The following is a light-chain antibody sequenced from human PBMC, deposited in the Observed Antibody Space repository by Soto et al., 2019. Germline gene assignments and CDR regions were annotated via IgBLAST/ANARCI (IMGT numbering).Light chain of an antibody. J-gene: IGKJ2*01. CDR3: QQSNT. Sequence: DIQMTQSPSTLSASVGDRVTITCRASQSISSWLAWYQQKPGKAPKLLIYKASSLESGVPSRFSGSGSRTEFTLTISSLQPDDFATYYCQQSNTFGQGTKLEIK. CDR2: KAS. V-gene: IGKV1-5*03. CDR1: QSISSW.